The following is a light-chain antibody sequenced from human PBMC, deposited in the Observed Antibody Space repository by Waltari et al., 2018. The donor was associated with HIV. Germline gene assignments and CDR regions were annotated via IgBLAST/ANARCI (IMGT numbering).Light chain of an antibody. CDR2: EDK. Sequence: FLLTQPHSVSESPGKTVTLSCNRSSANIASDHVQWYQQRPGSSPTTVIYEDKHRPSGVPDRFSGSIDSSSNSASLTISGLKTEDEADYYCQSFDSTNQVFGGGTKLTVL. J-gene: IGLJ3*02. CDR3: QSFDSTNQV. CDR1: SANIASDH. V-gene: IGLV6-57*01.